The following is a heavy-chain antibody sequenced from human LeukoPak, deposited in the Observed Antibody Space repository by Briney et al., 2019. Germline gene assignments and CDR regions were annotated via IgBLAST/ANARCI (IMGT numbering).Heavy chain of an antibody. V-gene: IGHV3-23*01. CDR1: GFTFSSYG. Sequence: GGSLRLSCAASGFTFSSYGMSWVRQAPGKGLEWVSAISGSGGSTYYADSVKGRFTISRDNSKNTLYLQMNSLRTEDTAVYYCAKDSVWFGELSLGDWGQGTLVTVSS. CDR3: AKDSVWFGELSLGD. J-gene: IGHJ4*02. D-gene: IGHD3-10*01. CDR2: ISGSGGST.